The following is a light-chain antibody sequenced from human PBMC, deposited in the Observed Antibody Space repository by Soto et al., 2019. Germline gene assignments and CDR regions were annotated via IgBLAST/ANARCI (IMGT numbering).Light chain of an antibody. CDR1: SSNIGRNY. J-gene: IGLJ3*02. CDR3: AAWDDSLRTPV. Sequence: QSVLTQQPSASGTPGQRVTISCSGSSSNIGRNYVYWYQQLPGTAPKVLIYRNDQRPSGVPDRFSGSKSDTSASLAISGLRSEDEADFYCAAWDDSLRTPVFGGGTKVTVL. CDR2: RND. V-gene: IGLV1-47*01.